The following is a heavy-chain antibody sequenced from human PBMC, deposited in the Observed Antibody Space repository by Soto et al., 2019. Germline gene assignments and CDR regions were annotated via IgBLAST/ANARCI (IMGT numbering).Heavy chain of an antibody. Sequence: KAGGSLRLSCVGSDFSLSGFYMSWVRQAPGKGLEWLSFISMSGSYKTYAASVEGRFTISRDNVKNILYLQMDSLRVEDTAVYYCASRGHCSNGQCFPFYYWGQ. V-gene: IGHV3-11*06. D-gene: IGHD2-8*01. CDR3: ASRGHCSNGQCFPFYY. CDR1: DFSLSGFY. J-gene: IGHJ4*01. CDR2: ISMSGSYK.